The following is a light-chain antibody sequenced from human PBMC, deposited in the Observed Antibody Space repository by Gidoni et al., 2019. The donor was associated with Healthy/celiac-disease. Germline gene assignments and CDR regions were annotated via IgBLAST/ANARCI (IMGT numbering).Light chain of an antibody. J-gene: IGKJ3*01. CDR2: DAS. Sequence: IVLTQSPATLSLSPGERATLSCRASQSVSSYLAWYQQKPGKALRHLIYDASNRATGIPARFSGSGSGTDFTLTIRSLEPVDFAVYYCQQCSTFXPXTKVDIK. CDR1: QSVSSY. CDR3: QQCST. V-gene: IGKV3-11*01.